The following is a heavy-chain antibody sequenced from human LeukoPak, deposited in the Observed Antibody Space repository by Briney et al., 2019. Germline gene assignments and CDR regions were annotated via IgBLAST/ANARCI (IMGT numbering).Heavy chain of an antibody. Sequence: QPGGSLRLSCAASGFTFSSYDMNWVCQAPGKGLEWVSYISGGGSTIYYADSVKGRFTISRDNAKNSLFLQMNSLRAEDTAVYYCAGARGWEFSSWGQGTLVTVSS. J-gene: IGHJ5*02. V-gene: IGHV3-48*03. D-gene: IGHD1-26*01. CDR1: GFTFSSYD. CDR2: ISGGGSTI. CDR3: AGARGWEFSS.